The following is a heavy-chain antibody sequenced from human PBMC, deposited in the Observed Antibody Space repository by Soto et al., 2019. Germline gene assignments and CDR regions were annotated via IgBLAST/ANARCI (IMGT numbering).Heavy chain of an antibody. CDR2: ISAHNGNT. Sequence: QVHLVQSGAEVKKPGASVKVSCKGSGYAFTTYGITWVRQAPGQGLEWMGWISAHNGNTNYAQKLQGRVTVTRDTSPSPAYMELRALRSDDTAVYSCARGRYGDYWGQGALVTVSS. V-gene: IGHV1-18*01. CDR3: ARGRYGDY. J-gene: IGHJ4*02. D-gene: IGHD1-1*01. CDR1: GYAFTTYG.